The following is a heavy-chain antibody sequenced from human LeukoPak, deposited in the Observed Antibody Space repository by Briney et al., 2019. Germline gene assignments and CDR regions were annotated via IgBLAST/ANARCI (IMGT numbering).Heavy chain of an antibody. V-gene: IGHV3-30-3*01. D-gene: IGHD3-22*01. CDR2: ISYDGSNT. CDR1: GFTFSSYA. CDR3: ARDMGSGYSFDY. J-gene: IGHJ4*02. Sequence: PGRSLRLSCAASGFTFSSYAMHWVRQAPGKGLEWVAVISYDGSNTYYADSVKGRFTISRDNSKNTLYLQMNSLRAEDTAVYYCARDMGSGYSFDYWGQGTLVTVSS.